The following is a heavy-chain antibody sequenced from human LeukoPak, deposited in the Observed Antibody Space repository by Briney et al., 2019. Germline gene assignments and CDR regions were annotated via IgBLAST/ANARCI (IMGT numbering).Heavy chain of an antibody. CDR1: GGSISSYY. V-gene: IGHV4-59*01. CDR2: IYYSGST. J-gene: IGHJ6*03. CDR3: ARNMAVAKTYYYYYMDV. Sequence: SETLTLTCTVSGGSISSYYWSWIRQPPGKGLEWIGYIYYSGSTNYNPSLKSRVTISVDTSKDQFSLKLSSVTAADTAVYYCARNMAVAKTYYYYYMDVWGKGTTVTISS. D-gene: IGHD2-21*01.